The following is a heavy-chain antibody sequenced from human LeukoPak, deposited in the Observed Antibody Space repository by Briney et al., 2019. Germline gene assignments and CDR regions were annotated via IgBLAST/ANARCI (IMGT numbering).Heavy chain of an antibody. CDR3: TKENYGDATGGRFQH. D-gene: IGHD4-17*01. V-gene: IGHV3-23*01. J-gene: IGHJ1*01. Sequence: GGSLRLSCAASGFTFSSYAMTWVRQAPGKGLEWVSVISGSGGSTYYADSVKGRFTISRDNSKNTLYLQMNSLRAEDTAVDYCTKENYGDATGGRFQHWGQGTLVSVCS. CDR2: ISGSGGST. CDR1: GFTFSSYA.